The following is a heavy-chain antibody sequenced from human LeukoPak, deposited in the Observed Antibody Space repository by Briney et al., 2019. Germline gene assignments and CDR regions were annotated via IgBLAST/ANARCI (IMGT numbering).Heavy chain of an antibody. CDR3: ARDQVRFGDLPMDV. CDR1: GFTFSSYS. Sequence: GGSLRLSCAASGFTFSSYSMNWVRQAPGKGLEWVSSISSSSYIYYADSVKGRFTISRDNAKNSLYLQMNGLRAEDTAVYYCARDQVRFGDLPMDVWGQGTTVTVSS. J-gene: IGHJ6*02. V-gene: IGHV3-21*01. D-gene: IGHD3-10*01. CDR2: ISSSSYI.